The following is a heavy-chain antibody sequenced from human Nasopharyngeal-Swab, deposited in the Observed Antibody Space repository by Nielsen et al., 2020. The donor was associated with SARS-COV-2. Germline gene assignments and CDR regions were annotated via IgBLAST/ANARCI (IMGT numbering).Heavy chain of an antibody. J-gene: IGHJ4*02. Sequence: SETLSLTCTVSGGSISSYYWSWIRQPPGKGLEWIGYIYYSGSTHYNPSLKSRVTISVDTSKNQFSLKLSSVTAADTAVYYCARAGGWLQWIDYWGQGTLVTVSS. V-gene: IGHV4-59*01. CDR3: ARAGGWLQWIDY. D-gene: IGHD5-24*01. CDR2: IYYSGST. CDR1: GGSISSYY.